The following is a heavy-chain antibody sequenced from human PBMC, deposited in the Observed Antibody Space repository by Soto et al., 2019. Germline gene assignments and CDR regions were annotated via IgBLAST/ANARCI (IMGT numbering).Heavy chain of an antibody. CDR2: IHYSGST. CDR3: ARGSAAGTKSPFDY. Sequence: SETLSLTCTVSGGSISGYYWSWIRQSPGKGLEWIGYIHYSGSTNYNPSLKSRVTISVDTSKNQLSLKLGSVTAADTAVYYCARGSAAGTKSPFDYWGQGTLVTVS. V-gene: IGHV4-59*01. D-gene: IGHD6-13*01. CDR1: GGSISGYY. J-gene: IGHJ4*02.